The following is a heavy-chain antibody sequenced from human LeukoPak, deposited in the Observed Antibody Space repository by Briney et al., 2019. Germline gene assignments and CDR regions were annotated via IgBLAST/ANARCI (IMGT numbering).Heavy chain of an antibody. CDR3: VKHSGDDDGNSDY. CDR2: IGRSGVDT. V-gene: IGHV3-23*01. D-gene: IGHD1-1*01. CDR1: GFTFTTYA. J-gene: IGHJ4*02. Sequence: GGSLRLSCAASGFTFTTYAMSWFRQAPGKGLEWVSTIGRSGVDTYYADSVKGRFTISKDSSKNTLQMNSLRGEDTAVYYCVKHSGDDDGNSDYWGQGTLVTVSS.